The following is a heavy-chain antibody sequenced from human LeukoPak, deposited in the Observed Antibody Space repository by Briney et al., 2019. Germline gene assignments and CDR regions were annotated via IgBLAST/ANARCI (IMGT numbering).Heavy chain of an antibody. V-gene: IGHV4-61*02. CDR3: ARVSRVDFWSGYYNWFDP. D-gene: IGHD3-3*01. CDR1: GGSISSSSYY. J-gene: IGHJ5*02. CDR2: IYTSGST. Sequence: SETLSLTCTVSGGSISSSSYYWSWIRQPAGKGLEWIGRIYTSGSTNYNPSLKSRVTISVDTSKNQFSLKLSSVTAADTAVYYCARVSRVDFWSGYYNWFDPWGQGTLVTVSS.